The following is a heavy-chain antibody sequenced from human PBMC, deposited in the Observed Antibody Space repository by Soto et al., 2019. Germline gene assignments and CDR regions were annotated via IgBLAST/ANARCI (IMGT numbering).Heavy chain of an antibody. D-gene: IGHD3-10*01. CDR3: ARSGLVETDFDI. J-gene: IGHJ3*02. V-gene: IGHV1-69*12. Sequence: QVQLVQSGAEVKKPGSSVKVSCKVSGGTFNYYAINWVRQAPGQGLEWMGGIVPISGTTNYAQKFQGRVTITADESTTTGYMELSRLRSEDTAVYYCARSGLVETDFDIWGQGTLVTVSS. CDR2: IVPISGTT. CDR1: GGTFNYYA.